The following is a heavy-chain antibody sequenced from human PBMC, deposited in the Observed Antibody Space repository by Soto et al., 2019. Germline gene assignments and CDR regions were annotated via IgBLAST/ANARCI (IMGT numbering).Heavy chain of an antibody. CDR1: GFSLSNARMG. V-gene: IGHV2-26*01. CDR2: IFSNDEK. Sequence: ESGPTLVNPTETLTLTCPVSGFSLSNARMGVSWIRQPPGKALEWLAHIFSNDEKSYSTSLKSRLTISKDTSKSQVVLTMTNMDPVDTATYYCARRNIVVVPAAIDSYYYYYMDVWGKGTTVTVSS. J-gene: IGHJ6*03. CDR3: ARRNIVVVPAAIDSYYYYYMDV. D-gene: IGHD2-2*02.